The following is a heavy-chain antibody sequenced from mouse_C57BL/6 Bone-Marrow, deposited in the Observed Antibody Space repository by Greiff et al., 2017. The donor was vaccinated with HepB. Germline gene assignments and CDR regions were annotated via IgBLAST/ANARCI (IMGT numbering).Heavy chain of an antibody. CDR2: IYPRSGNT. D-gene: IGHD1-1*01. CDR3: ARTGGSSPWYFDV. J-gene: IGHJ1*03. V-gene: IGHV1-81*01. CDR1: GYTFTSYG. Sequence: ESGAELARPGASVKLSCKASGYTFTSYGISWVKQRTGQGLEWIGEIYPRSGNTYYNEKFKGKATLTADKSSSTAYMELRSLTSEDSAVYFCARTGGSSPWYFDVWGTGTTVTVSS.